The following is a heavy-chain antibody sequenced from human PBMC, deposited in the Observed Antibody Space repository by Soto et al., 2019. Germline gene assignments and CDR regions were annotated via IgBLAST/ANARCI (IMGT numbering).Heavy chain of an antibody. J-gene: IGHJ4*02. Sequence: PSETLSLTCTVSGDSMSSHYWNWVRQTPGKGLEWIGCIYFTGSTIYNPSLESRVTMSVDTSKNQFSLRLNSVTAADTAVYYCATKPRYYDSSGPSDYWGQGTLVT. V-gene: IGHV4-59*08. CDR1: GDSMSSHY. D-gene: IGHD3-22*01. CDR2: IYFTGST. CDR3: ATKPRYYDSSGPSDY.